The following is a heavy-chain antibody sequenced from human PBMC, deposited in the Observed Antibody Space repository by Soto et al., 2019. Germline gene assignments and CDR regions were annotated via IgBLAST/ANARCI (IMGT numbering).Heavy chain of an antibody. Sequence: VQSEREFKRPGASVKVSCKASGYTFTSYGISWMLQAPGQWLEWMAWISTLKGRTQYSQKAQGRVTLSTDTSSNTAYMEMTTLIVDDTAVEYWAMDYCDRPEYFKHWGQGTLVTVS. J-gene: IGHJ1*01. CDR1: GYTFTSYG. CDR2: ISTLKGRT. D-gene: IGHD4-17*01. V-gene: IGHV1-18*04. CDR3: AMDYCDRPEYFKH.